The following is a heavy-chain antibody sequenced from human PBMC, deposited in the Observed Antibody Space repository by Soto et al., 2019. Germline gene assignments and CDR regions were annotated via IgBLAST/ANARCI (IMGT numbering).Heavy chain of an antibody. CDR3: ARAGYYYDSSGLDY. Sequence: PGGSLRLSCAASGFTFSSNWMDWVRQAPGKGLEWVANIDQDGSEKHYIDSVKGRFTISRDNAKNSLYLQMNSLTAEDSALYYCARAGYYYDSSGLDYWGQGTLVTVSS. D-gene: IGHD3-22*01. V-gene: IGHV3-7*01. J-gene: IGHJ4*02. CDR1: GFTFSSNW. CDR2: IDQDGSEK.